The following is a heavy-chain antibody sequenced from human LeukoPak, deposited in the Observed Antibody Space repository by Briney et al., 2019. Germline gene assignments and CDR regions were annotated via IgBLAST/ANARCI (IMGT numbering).Heavy chain of an antibody. V-gene: IGHV4-59*08. CDR3: ARNRTSGWGLDY. D-gene: IGHD6-19*01. CDR1: GGSMSSYS. CDR2: VYYSGST. J-gene: IGHJ4*02. Sequence: SETLSLTCTVSGGSMSSYSLSWIRQPPGEGLEWIGFVYYSGSTNYNPSLKSRVTISVDTSKNQFSLKVNSVTAADTAVYYCARNRTSGWGLDYWGQGTLVTVSS.